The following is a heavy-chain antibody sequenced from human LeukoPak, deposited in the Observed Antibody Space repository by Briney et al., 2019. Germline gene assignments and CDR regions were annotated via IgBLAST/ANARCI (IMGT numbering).Heavy chain of an antibody. Sequence: GASVKVSCKASGGTFSSYAISWVRQAPGQGLEWMGGIIPIFGTANYAQKFQGRVTITADESTSTAYMELSSLRSEDTAVYYCARTLGYCSGGSCYSPNDYWGQGTLVTVSS. CDR2: IIPIFGTA. CDR1: GGTFSSYA. CDR3: ARTLGYCSGGSCYSPNDY. J-gene: IGHJ4*02. V-gene: IGHV1-69*13. D-gene: IGHD2-15*01.